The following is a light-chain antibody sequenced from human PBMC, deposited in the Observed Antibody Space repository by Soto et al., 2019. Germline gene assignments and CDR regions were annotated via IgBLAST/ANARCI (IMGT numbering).Light chain of an antibody. CDR1: QSISSW. J-gene: IGKJ1*01. CDR3: QQYNSYSWT. V-gene: IGKV1-5*01. Sequence: DIQMTQSPSTLSASVGDRVTITCRASQSISSWLAWYQQKPGKAPKLLIYDASSLESGVPSRFSGSGSGTEFTLTTSILQPDDFATYSCQQYNSYSWTFGQGTKVDIK. CDR2: DAS.